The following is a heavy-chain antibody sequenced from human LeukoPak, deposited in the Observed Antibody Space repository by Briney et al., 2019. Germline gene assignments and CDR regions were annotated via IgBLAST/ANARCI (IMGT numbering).Heavy chain of an antibody. J-gene: IGHJ4*02. V-gene: IGHV1-8*01. CDR1: GYTFTNYA. D-gene: IGHD2-2*01. Sequence: ASVKVSCKASGYTFTNYAINWVRQAPGQGLEWMGWMNPHNGNTGFAQKFQGSLTMTRDTSISTAYMELSSLRSEDTAVYYCARGGEEDQATVPTAAIGYWGQGTLVTVSS. CDR3: ARGGEEDQATVPTAAIGY. CDR2: MNPHNGNT.